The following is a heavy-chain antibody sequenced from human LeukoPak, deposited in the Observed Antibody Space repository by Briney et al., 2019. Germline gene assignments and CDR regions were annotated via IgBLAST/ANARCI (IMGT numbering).Heavy chain of an antibody. D-gene: IGHD6-19*01. Sequence: ASVKVSCKVSGYTLAELSMHWVRQAPGKGLEWMGGFDPEDDETIYTQNFQGRVTMTEDTSTDTAYMELSNLRSEDTAVYYCATDPRVYSSGWYSYWGQGTLLTVSS. V-gene: IGHV1-24*01. CDR2: FDPEDDET. J-gene: IGHJ4*02. CDR1: GYTLAELS. CDR3: ATDPRVYSSGWYSY.